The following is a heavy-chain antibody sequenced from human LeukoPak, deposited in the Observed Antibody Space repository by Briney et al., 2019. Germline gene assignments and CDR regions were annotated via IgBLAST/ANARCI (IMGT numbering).Heavy chain of an antibody. D-gene: IGHD3-22*01. Sequence: ASVKVSCKASGYTFTGYYIHWVRQAPGQGLEWMGIINPSGGSTSYAQKFQGRVTMTRDTSTSTVYMELSSLRSEDTAVYYCARDSGFQPPTYYYDSSGSDYWGQGTLVTASS. J-gene: IGHJ4*02. CDR3: ARDSGFQPPTYYYDSSGSDY. V-gene: IGHV1-46*01. CDR2: INPSGGST. CDR1: GYTFTGYY.